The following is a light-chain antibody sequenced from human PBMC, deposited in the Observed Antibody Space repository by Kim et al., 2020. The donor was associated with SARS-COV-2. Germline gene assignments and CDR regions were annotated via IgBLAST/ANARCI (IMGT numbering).Light chain of an antibody. CDR2: YDS. CDR3: QVWDSSSDHRV. J-gene: IGLJ3*02. V-gene: IGLV3-21*04. CDR1: NIGSKS. Sequence: SYELTQPPSVSVAPGKTARITCGGNNIGSKSVHWYQQKPGQAPVLVIYYDSDRPSGIPERFSRSNSGNTATLPISRVEAGDEADSYCQVWDSSSDHRVFG.